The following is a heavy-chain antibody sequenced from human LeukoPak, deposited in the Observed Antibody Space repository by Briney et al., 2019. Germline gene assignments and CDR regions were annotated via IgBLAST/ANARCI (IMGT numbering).Heavy chain of an antibody. J-gene: IGHJ3*02. CDR3: ARDRNIDGGENDYGGNCAFDI. V-gene: IGHV3-21*01. Sequence: GGSLRLSGAASGFTFSSYSMNWVRHAPGKGLEWVSSISSSSSYIYYADSVKGRFTISRDNAKNSLYLQMNSLRAEDTAVYYCARDRNIDGGENDYGGNCAFDIWGQGTMVTASS. D-gene: IGHD4-23*01. CDR1: GFTFSSYS. CDR2: ISSSSSYI.